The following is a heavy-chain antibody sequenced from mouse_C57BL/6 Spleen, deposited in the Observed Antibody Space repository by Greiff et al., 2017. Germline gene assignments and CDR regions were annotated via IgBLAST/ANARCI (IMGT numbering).Heavy chain of an antibody. CDR2: FDPSDSET. V-gene: IGHV1-52*01. CDR3: ARQSTTRVAFDY. J-gene: IGHJ2*01. Sequence: VQLQQPGAELVRPGSSVKLSCKASGYTFTSYWMHWVKQRPIPGLEWIGNFDPSDSETHYNQKFKDKATLTVDKSSSTAYIQLSSLTSEDSAVYYCARQSTTRVAFDYWGQGTTLTVST. D-gene: IGHD1-1*01. CDR1: GYTFTSYW.